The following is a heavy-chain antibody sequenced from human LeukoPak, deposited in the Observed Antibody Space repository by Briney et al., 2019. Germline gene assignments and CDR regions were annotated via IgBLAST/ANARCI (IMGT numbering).Heavy chain of an antibody. CDR2: ISAYNGNT. D-gene: IGHD6-13*01. CDR1: GYTFTSYG. Sequence: ASVKVSCKASGYTFTSYGISWVRQAPGQGLEWMGWISAYNGNTNYAQELQGRVTTTTDTSTSTAYMELRSLRSDDTAVYYCARDRGSSWSGNYYYMDVWGKGTTVTVSS. CDR3: ARDRGSSWSGNYYYMDV. V-gene: IGHV1-18*01. J-gene: IGHJ6*03.